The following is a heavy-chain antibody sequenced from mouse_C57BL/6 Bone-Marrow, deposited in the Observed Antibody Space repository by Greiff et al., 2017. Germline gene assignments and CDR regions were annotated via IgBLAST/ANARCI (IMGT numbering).Heavy chain of an antibody. CDR3: ARALDDFDD. CDR1: GYTFTSYW. V-gene: IGHV1-55*01. CDR2: IYPGSGST. J-gene: IGHJ2*01. Sequence: QVQLQQPGAELVKPVASVKMSCKASGYTFTSYWITWVKQRPGQGLEWIGDIYPGSGSTNYNEKFKSKATLTVDTTSSTAYMQLSSLTSEDSAVYYCARALDDFDDWGQGTTRTVSS.